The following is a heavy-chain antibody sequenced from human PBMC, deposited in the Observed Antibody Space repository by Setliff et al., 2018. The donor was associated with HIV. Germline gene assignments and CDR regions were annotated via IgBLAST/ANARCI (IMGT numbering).Heavy chain of an antibody. V-gene: IGHV4-34*01. CDR1: GGSSSGYY. CDR2: INHSGST. J-gene: IGHJ4*02. CDR3: AGGPGTTSIDY. Sequence: SETLSLTCAVYGGSSSGYYWSWIRQPPGKGLEWIGEINHSGSTNYNMSLWSRVTISLDASRNQFSLELISATAADTAVYYCAGGPGTTSIDYWAQGTLVTVSS. D-gene: IGHD1-26*01.